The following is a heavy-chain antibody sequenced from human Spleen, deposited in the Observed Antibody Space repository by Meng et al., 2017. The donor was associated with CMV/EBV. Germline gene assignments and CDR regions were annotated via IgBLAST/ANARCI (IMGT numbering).Heavy chain of an antibody. Sequence: ASVKVSCKASGYTFTAHYFHWVRQAPGQGLEWMGWIHPHRGDTNYAQQFQGRITLTRDTSINTGFMELTGLTSDDTAVYYCAGDNNWGPDYWGQGTLVTVSS. CDR2: IHPHRGDT. J-gene: IGHJ4*02. CDR1: GYTFTAHY. D-gene: IGHD7-27*01. CDR3: AGDNNWGPDY. V-gene: IGHV1-2*02.